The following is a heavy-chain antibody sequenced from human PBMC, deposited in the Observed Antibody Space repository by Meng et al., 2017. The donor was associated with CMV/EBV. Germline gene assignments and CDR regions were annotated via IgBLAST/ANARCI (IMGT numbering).Heavy chain of an antibody. Sequence: IAGDSVSSDACNWIRQSRSGGFEWLGRTYYKSKWYFDYAVSVKSRITIKPDTSKNQFSLQLSSVTPEDTAIYYCAREGPHDYSKQFDPWGQGTPVTVSS. CDR1: GDSVSSDA. V-gene: IGHV6-1*01. J-gene: IGHJ5*02. CDR2: TYYKSKWYF. D-gene: IGHD4-11*01. CDR3: AREGPHDYSKQFDP.